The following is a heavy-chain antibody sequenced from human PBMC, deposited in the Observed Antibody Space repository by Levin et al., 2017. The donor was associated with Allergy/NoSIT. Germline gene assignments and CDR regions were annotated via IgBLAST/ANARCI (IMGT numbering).Heavy chain of an antibody. V-gene: IGHV4-39*07. D-gene: IGHD6-13*01. CDR3: ARVMSAISASGPEY. J-gene: IGHJ4*02. Sequence: SQTLSLTCTVSGGSVSSSSYQWGWIRQPPGKGLEWIGNIYFTGSTSYNPSLKNRVAMSIDTSRNQFFLNLTSVTAAETAFYYCARVMSAISASGPEYLGQGILVTVSA. CDR2: IYFTGST. CDR1: GGSVSSSSYQ.